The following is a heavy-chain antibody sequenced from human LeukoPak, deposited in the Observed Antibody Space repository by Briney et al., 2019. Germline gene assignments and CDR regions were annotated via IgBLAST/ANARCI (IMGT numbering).Heavy chain of an antibody. CDR2: ITASGTAM. CDR1: GFTFSSHS. D-gene: IGHD1-26*01. V-gene: IGHV3-48*02. J-gene: IGHJ4*02. Sequence: GGFLGLSRVASGFTFSSHSMNWVRQAPGKGPEWVSHITASGTAMFYADSVKGRFTISRDNAKNSLYLQMNSLRDEDTAVYYCASSGSYRFDYWGQGTLVTVSS. CDR3: ASSGSYRFDY.